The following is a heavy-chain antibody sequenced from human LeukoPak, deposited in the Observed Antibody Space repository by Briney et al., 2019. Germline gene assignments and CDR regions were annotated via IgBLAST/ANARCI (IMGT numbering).Heavy chain of an antibody. V-gene: IGHV4-61*02. CDR3: ARAKYCSGATCYSSYYYYLDV. D-gene: IGHD2-15*01. J-gene: IGHJ6*03. CDR1: GGSISSSRYY. CDR2: IYTNGAT. Sequence: SQTLSLTCTVSGGSISSSRYYWSWIRQPAGKRLEWIGRIYTNGATNYNPSLKSRVTISIDTSKNQFSLKLSSMTAADTAVYYCARAKYCSGATCYSSYYYYLDVWGKGTTVTVSS.